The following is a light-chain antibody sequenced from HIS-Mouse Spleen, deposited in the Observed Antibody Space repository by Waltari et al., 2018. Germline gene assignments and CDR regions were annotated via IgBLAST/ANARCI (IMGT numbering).Light chain of an antibody. J-gene: IGLJ2*01. Sequence: QSALTQPASVSGSPGQSITISCTGTSSDVGSYNLVSWYQQHPGKAPKRMIYEGSKRTSGVSNRFSGSKSGNTASLTISGLQAEDEADYYCCSYAGSSTVVFGGGTKLTVL. CDR2: EGS. CDR3: CSYAGSSTVV. V-gene: IGLV2-23*01. CDR1: SSDVGSYNL.